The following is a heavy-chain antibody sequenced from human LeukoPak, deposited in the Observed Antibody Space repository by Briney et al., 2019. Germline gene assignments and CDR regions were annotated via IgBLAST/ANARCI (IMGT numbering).Heavy chain of an antibody. CDR1: GFTFSSYW. J-gene: IGHJ4*02. V-gene: IGHV3-74*01. CDR2: INSDGSST. D-gene: IGHD4/OR15-4a*01. CDR3: ARRAGAYSHPYDY. Sequence: GGSVRLSCAASGFTFSSYWMHWVRQAPGKGLVWVSRINSDGSSTSYADSVKGRFTISRDNSKNTLYLQMNSLRAEDTAVYYCARRAGAYSHPYDYWGQGTLVTVSS.